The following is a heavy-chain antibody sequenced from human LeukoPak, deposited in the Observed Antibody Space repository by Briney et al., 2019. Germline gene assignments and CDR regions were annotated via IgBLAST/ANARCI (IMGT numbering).Heavy chain of an antibody. V-gene: IGHV3-30-3*02. J-gene: IGHJ4*02. CDR2: ISYDGSNK. Sequence: GGSLRLSCAASGFTFSSYAMHWVRQAPGKGLEWVAVISYDGSNKYYADSVKGRFTISRDNSKNTLYLQMNSLRAEDTAVYYCAKLEGLVVAAIDYWGQGTLVTVSS. CDR1: GFTFSSYA. CDR3: AKLEGLVVAAIDY. D-gene: IGHD2-15*01.